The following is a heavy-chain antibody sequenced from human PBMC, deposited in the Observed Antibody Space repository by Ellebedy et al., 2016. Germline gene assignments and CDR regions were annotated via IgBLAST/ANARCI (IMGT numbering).Heavy chain of an antibody. CDR2: ISAYNGNT. CDR1: GGTFSSYA. V-gene: IGHV1-18*01. CDR3: ATWGIVGATHDY. Sequence: ASVKVSCKASGGTFSSYAISWVRQAPGQGLEWMGWISAYNGNTNYAQKLQGRVTMTTDTSTSTAYMELRSLRSDDTAVYYCATWGIVGATHDYWGQGTLVTVSS. J-gene: IGHJ4*02. D-gene: IGHD1-26*01.